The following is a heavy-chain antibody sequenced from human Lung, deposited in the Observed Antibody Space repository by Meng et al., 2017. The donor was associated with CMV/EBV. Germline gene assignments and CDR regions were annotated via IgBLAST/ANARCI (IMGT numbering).Heavy chain of an antibody. CDR2: IRWNGETK. CDR1: GFTFDDYG. J-gene: IGHJ3*01. D-gene: IGHD1-26*01. Sequence: GGSXRLXCAASGFTFDDYGMNWVRQAPGKGLEWVSGIRWNGETKAYTDSVRGRFTISRDNAKKSLHLQMNRLRAEDKALYYCARAVGPTIVDALDLWGQGTXVTVSS. V-gene: IGHV3-20*04. CDR3: ARAVGPTIVDALDL.